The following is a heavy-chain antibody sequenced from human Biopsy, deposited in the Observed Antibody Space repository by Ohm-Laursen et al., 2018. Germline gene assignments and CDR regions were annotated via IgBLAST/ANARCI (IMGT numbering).Heavy chain of an antibody. V-gene: IGHV4-59*08. Sequence: SETLSLTCTVSSGSISSYYWSWIRPPPGKGLEWIGYISYSGNTNYNPSLKSRVTMSVDTSKNQFSLKVYSVTAADTAIYYCATTTMDTSGWYGNYFDSWGQGALVTVSS. D-gene: IGHD6-19*01. J-gene: IGHJ4*02. CDR3: ATTTMDTSGWYGNYFDS. CDR2: ISYSGNT. CDR1: SGSISSYY.